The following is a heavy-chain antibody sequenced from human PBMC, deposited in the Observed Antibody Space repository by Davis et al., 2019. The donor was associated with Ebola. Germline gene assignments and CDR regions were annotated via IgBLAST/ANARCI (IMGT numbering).Heavy chain of an antibody. D-gene: IGHD6-19*01. V-gene: IGHV4-59*01. CDR3: VGGVAGSYFEY. J-gene: IGHJ4*02. Sequence: SETLSLTCIVSGGSINDYHWSWIRQPPGKGLEWIGYNSYSGRSDNSPSLKSRVTISLDTSKNQFSLKLSSVTAADTAVYYCVGGVAGSYFEYWGQGALVTVSS. CDR1: GGSINDYH. CDR2: NSYSGRS.